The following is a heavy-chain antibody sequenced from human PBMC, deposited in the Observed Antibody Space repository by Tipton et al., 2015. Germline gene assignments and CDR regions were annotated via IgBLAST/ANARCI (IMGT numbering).Heavy chain of an antibody. D-gene: IGHD6-19*01. CDR3: ASRGAGTSHYAMDV. CDR1: EFSFADYD. Sequence: LRLSCAASEFSFADYDMNWVRQPPGKGLEWIAEITHSGSTNYNPSLKSRVTISVDTSKNQFSLKLTSVTAADTAVYYCASRGAGTSHYAMDVWGQGTTVTVSS. V-gene: IGHV4-34*01. CDR2: ITHSGST. J-gene: IGHJ6*02.